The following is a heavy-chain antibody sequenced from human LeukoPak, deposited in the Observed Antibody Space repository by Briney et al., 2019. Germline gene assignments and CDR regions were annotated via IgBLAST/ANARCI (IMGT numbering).Heavy chain of an antibody. Sequence: GGSLRLSCAASGSTFSDYFMSWIRQAPGKGLEWVSYISSSSSYTNYADSVKGRFTISRDNSKNTLYLQMNSLRAEDTAVYYCAKRERSGWEYGMDVWGQGTTVIVSS. D-gene: IGHD6-19*01. J-gene: IGHJ6*02. CDR1: GSTFSDYF. V-gene: IGHV3-11*03. CDR2: ISSSSSYT. CDR3: AKRERSGWEYGMDV.